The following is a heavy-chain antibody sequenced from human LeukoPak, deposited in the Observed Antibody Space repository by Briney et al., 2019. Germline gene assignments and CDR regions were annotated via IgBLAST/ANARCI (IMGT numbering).Heavy chain of an antibody. CDR3: AKKRYFDWLSSGVGAFDI. J-gene: IGHJ3*02. CDR1: GFTFSSYG. Sequence: PGGSLRLSCAVSGFTFSSYGMHWVRQAPGKGLEWVAVISYDGSHKYYADSVKGRFTISRDNSKNTLYLQMNSLRAEDTAVYYCAKKRYFDWLSSGVGAFDIWGQGTMVTVSS. CDR2: ISYDGSHK. D-gene: IGHD3-9*01. V-gene: IGHV3-30*18.